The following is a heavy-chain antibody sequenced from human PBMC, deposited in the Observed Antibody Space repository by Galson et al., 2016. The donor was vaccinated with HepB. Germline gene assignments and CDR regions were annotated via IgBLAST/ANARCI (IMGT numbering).Heavy chain of an antibody. D-gene: IGHD2-2*01. CDR3: ARALWGQSCSSTSCVTGGLDY. CDR2: IYSGGGT. V-gene: IGHV3-53*01. CDR1: GFTVSGNY. Sequence: SLRLSCAASGFTVSGNYLTWVRQAPGRAPECVSIIYSGGGTYYADSVKGRFTISRDSSKNTMYLQMNSLRVEDKAVYYCARALWGQSCSSTSCVTGGLDYWGPGTLVTVSS. J-gene: IGHJ4*02.